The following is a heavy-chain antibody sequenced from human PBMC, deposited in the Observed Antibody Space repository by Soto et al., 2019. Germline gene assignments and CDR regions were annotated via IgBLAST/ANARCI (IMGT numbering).Heavy chain of an antibody. Sequence: PSGTLSLTFTVSGGSISSYYWSWIRQPPGKGLEWIGYIHYSGSTNYNPSLKSRVTISVDTSKNQFSLKLRSVTAADTAVYFCARDEVGAVAGTFYYYYMDVWGKGTTVTVSS. V-gene: IGHV4-59*01. CDR1: GGSISSYY. D-gene: IGHD6-19*01. CDR2: IHYSGST. J-gene: IGHJ6*03. CDR3: ARDEVGAVAGTFYYYYMDV.